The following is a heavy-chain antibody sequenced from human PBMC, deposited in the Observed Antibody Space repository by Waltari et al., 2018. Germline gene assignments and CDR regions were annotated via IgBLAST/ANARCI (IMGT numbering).Heavy chain of an antibody. J-gene: IGHJ6*03. Sequence: QVQLVQSGAEVKKPGASVKVSCKASGYTFTGYYMHWVRQAPGQGLEWIGWINPNSGGTNYAQKCQGRVTMTRDTSISTAYMELSRLRSDDTAVYYCARDESSWTPYYMDVWGKGTTVTVSS. CDR1: GYTFTGYY. CDR3: ARDESSWTPYYMDV. D-gene: IGHD6-13*01. CDR2: INPNSGGT. V-gene: IGHV1-2*02.